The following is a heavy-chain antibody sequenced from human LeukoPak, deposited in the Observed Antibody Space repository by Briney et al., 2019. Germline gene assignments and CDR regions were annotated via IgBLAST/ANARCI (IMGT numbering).Heavy chain of an antibody. J-gene: IGHJ4*02. CDR2: IKPDGTAK. V-gene: IGHV3-7*01. CDR3: VRDLLD. CDR1: GFNFNSYW. Sequence: PGGSLRLSCAASGFNFNSYWINWVRQAPGKGLEWVGNIKPDGTAKYYVDSVKGRFTISKDNARDSLYLQLTSLRAEDTALYYCVRDLLDWGRGTPVTVSS.